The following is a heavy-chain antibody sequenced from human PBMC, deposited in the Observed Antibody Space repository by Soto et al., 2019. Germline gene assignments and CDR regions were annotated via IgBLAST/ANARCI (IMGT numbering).Heavy chain of an antibody. Sequence: SVKVSCKASGGTFSSYAISWVRQAPGQGLEWMGGIIPIFGTANYAQKFQGRVTITADESTSTAYMELSSLRSEDTAVYYCARDRESYGDLTYYFDYWGQGTLVTVSS. D-gene: IGHD4-17*01. V-gene: IGHV1-69*13. CDR1: GGTFSSYA. CDR2: IIPIFGTA. J-gene: IGHJ4*02. CDR3: ARDRESYGDLTYYFDY.